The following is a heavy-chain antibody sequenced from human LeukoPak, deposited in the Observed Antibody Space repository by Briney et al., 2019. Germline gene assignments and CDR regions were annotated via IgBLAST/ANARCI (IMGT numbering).Heavy chain of an antibody. V-gene: IGHV3-21*01. J-gene: IGHJ5*02. CDR1: GFIFSSYT. CDR2: ISSSSSYI. D-gene: IGHD3-22*01. Sequence: GGSLRLSCAASGFIFSSYTMNWVRQAPGKGLEWVSSISSSSSYIYYADSVKGRFTISRDNAKNSLYLQMNSLRAEDTAVYYCARAGGVPITGSGYPNWFDPWGQGTLVTVSS. CDR3: ARAGGVPITGSGYPNWFDP.